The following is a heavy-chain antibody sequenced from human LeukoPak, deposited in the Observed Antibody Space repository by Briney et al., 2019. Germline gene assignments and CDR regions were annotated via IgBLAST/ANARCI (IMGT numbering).Heavy chain of an antibody. V-gene: IGHV3-21*01. J-gene: IGHJ5*02. CDR1: GFIFSSYT. CDR2: ISSSSSYI. D-gene: IGHD3-22*01. Sequence: GGSLRLSCAASGFIFSSYTMNWVRQAPGKGLEWVSSISSSSSYIYYADSVKGRFTISRDNAKNSLYLQMNSLRAEDTAVYYCARAGGVPITGSGYPNWFDPWGQGTLVTVSS. CDR3: ARAGGVPITGSGYPNWFDP.